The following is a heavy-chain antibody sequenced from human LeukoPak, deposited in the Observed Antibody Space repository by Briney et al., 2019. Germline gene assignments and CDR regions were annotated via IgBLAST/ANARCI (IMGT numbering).Heavy chain of an antibody. J-gene: IGHJ4*02. CDR2: ISAYNGNT. CDR3: VTDPVATRCLLEDF. Sequence: ASVKVSCKASGYTFTSYGISWVRQAPGQGLEWMGWISAYNGNTNYAQKLQGRVTMTTDTSTSTAYMELRSLRSDDTAVYYCVTDPVATRCLLEDFWGQGTLVTISS. V-gene: IGHV1-18*01. D-gene: IGHD6-6*01. CDR1: GYTFTSYG.